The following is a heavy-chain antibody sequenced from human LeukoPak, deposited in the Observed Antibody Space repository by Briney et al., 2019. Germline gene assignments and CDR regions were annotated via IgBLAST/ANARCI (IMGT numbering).Heavy chain of an antibody. J-gene: IGHJ4*03. CDR1: GGSISSSGDY. D-gene: IGHD2-2*01. CDR2: IYFSAST. CDR3: ARGLPSCYFDY. V-gene: IGHV4-39*01. Sequence: PSETLSLTCTVSGGSISSSGDYWGWIRQPPGQGLEWIVSIYFSASTYYNTSLKSRVTISVDTSKNQFSLKLSSVTAPDTAVYYCARGLPSCYFDYWGKGTTVTVSS.